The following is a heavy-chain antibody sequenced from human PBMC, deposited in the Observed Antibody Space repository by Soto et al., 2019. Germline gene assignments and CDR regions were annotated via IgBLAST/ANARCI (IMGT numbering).Heavy chain of an antibody. V-gene: IGHV4-30-4*01. Sequence: SETLSLTCTVSGGSISGYYWSWIRQPPGKGLEWIGYIYYSGSTYYNPSLKSRVSISVDTSKNQFSLKLSSVTAADTAVYYCASHDYAHYGMDVWGQGTTVTVSS. D-gene: IGHD3-16*01. CDR2: IYYSGST. J-gene: IGHJ6*02. CDR3: ASHDYAHYGMDV. CDR1: GGSISGYY.